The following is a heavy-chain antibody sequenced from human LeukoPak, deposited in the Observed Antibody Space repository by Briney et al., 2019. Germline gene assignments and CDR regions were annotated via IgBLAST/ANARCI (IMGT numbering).Heavy chain of an antibody. CDR2: ISWNSGSI. J-gene: IGHJ4*02. V-gene: IGHV3-9*03. Sequence: GGSLRLSCAASGFTFDDYAMHWVRQAPGKGLEWVSGISWNSGSIGYADSVKGRFTISRDNAKNSLYLQMNSLRAEDIALYYCAKDRTPLGYSSGFDYWGQGTLVTVSS. CDR1: GFTFDDYA. CDR3: AKDRTPLGYSSGFDY. D-gene: IGHD6-19*01.